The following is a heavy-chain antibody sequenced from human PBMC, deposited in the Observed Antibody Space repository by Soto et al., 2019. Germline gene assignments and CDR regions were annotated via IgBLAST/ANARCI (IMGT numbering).Heavy chain of an antibody. CDR1: GFTFNSYS. CDR3: ARERGEYDSGWYIDR. D-gene: IGHD6-19*01. CDR2: ISSANAYI. J-gene: IGHJ5*02. Sequence: AGGSLRLSCVASGFTFNSYSMNWVRQAPGKGLEWVSSISSANAYIYYADSVKGRFTISRDNARNSLYLQMNSPRDEDTAMYYCARERGEYDSGWYIDRWGQGTPVTVSS. V-gene: IGHV3-21*01.